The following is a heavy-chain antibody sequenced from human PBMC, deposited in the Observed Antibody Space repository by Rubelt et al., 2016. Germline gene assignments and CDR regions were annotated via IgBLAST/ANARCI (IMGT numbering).Heavy chain of an antibody. CDR1: GDSISSHF. V-gene: IGHV4-59*11. Sequence: QVQLQESGPGLVRPSETLSLTCTVSGDSISSHFWNWIRQPPGKGLEWIGYIYDSGSGNYSPSLKSRVTISVDTSKNQFSLNVGSVCAAGTAVDYLAREVRSEGMDVWGQGTMVSVSS. CDR3: AREVRSEGMDV. J-gene: IGHJ6*02. CDR2: IYDSGSG. D-gene: IGHD1-1*01.